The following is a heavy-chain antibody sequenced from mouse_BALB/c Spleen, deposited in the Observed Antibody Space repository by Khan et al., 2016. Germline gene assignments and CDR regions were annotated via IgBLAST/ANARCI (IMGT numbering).Heavy chain of an antibody. V-gene: IGHV9-3*02. J-gene: IGHJ3*01. CDR3: AEDYYGSNWFAY. CDR2: INTNTGEP. Sequence: QIQLVQSGPELKKPGETVKISCKASGYTFTNYGMNWVKQAPGKGLKWMGWINTNTGEPTYAEEFKGRFAFSLETSASPASLQINNLKNEDTATYFCAEDYYGSNWFAYWGQGTLVTVSA. D-gene: IGHD1-1*01. CDR1: GYTFTNYG.